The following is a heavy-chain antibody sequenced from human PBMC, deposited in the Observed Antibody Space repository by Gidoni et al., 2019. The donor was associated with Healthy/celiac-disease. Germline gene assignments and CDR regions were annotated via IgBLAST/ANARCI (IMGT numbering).Heavy chain of an antibody. J-gene: IGHJ5*02. CDR3: ARVYSYGPYNWFDP. Sequence: EVQLVESGGGVVRPGGSLRLSCVASGFTFDDYGMRWVRKAPGKGLEWVSGINWNGGSTGYADSVKGRFTISRDNAKNSLYLQMNSLRAEDTALYHCARVYSYGPYNWFDPWGQGTLVTVSS. CDR1: GFTFDDYG. V-gene: IGHV3-20*01. D-gene: IGHD5-18*01. CDR2: INWNGGST.